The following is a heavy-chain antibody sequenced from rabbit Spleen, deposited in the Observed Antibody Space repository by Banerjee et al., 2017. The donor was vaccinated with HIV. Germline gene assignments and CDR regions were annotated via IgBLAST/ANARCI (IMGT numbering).Heavy chain of an antibody. Sequence: QSLEESGGDLVKPGASLTLTCTASGFDLNSYYYMCWVRQAPGKGLEWIACIYGIGGSTYYATWAQGRFTISKTSSTTVTLHVTSLTAADTATYFCSRHLVGGIGWVFDLWGQGTLVTVS. CDR3: SRHLVGGIGWVFDL. V-gene: IGHV1S40*01. CDR2: IYGIGGST. CDR1: GFDLNSYYY. J-gene: IGHJ4*01. D-gene: IGHD1-1*01.